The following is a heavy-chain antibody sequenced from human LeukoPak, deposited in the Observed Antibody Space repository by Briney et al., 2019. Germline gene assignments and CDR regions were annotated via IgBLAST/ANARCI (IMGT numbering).Heavy chain of an antibody. V-gene: IGHV4-38-2*02. J-gene: IGHJ6*03. CDR1: GYSISSGYY. Sequence: SSETQSLTCTVSGYSISSGYYWGWIRPTPGKGLEWIGSIYHSGSTYYDPSLKSRVTISVDTSKNQFSLKLSSVTAADTAVYYCASGAYTYYYMDVWGKGATVTISS. CDR2: IYHSGST. D-gene: IGHD3-10*01. CDR3: ASGAYTYYYMDV.